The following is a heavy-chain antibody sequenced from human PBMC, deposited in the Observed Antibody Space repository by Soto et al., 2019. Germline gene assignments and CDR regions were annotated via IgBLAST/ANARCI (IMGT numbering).Heavy chain of an antibody. CDR1: GFNFSSCA. CDR3: ARGMTSAYYDFWSGYPNPTDY. J-gene: IGHJ4*02. D-gene: IGHD3-3*01. Sequence: GGSLRLSCAASGFNFSSCAMHWVRQAPGKGLEWVAVISYDGSNKYYADSVKGRFTISRDNSKNTLYLQMNSLRAEDTAVYYWARGMTSAYYDFWSGYPNPTDYWGQGTLVTVSS. V-gene: IGHV3-30-3*01. CDR2: ISYDGSNK.